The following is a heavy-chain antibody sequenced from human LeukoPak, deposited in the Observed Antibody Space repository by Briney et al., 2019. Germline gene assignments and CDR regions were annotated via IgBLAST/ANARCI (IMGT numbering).Heavy chain of an antibody. J-gene: IGHJ3*02. D-gene: IGHD3-10*01. CDR3: ARSNGYGFIDI. Sequence: PSETLSLTCTVSGGSISTSNYYWGWLRQPPGKGLEWIGNIFYRGSTYYSPSLKTRLTISLDTSRHQFSLKLNSVTSGDTAVYYCARSNGYGFIDIWGQGTMVTVSS. V-gene: IGHV4-39*07. CDR2: IFYRGST. CDR1: GGSISTSNYY.